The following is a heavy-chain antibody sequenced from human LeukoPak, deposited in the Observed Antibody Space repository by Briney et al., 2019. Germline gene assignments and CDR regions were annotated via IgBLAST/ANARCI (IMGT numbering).Heavy chain of an antibody. CDR1: GYTFSSHG. V-gene: IGHV1-18*01. CDR2: ISAYNGTT. Sequence: ASVKVSCKASGYTFSSHGISWVRQAPGQGLEWMGWISAYNGTTSYAQMVQGRVTMTTDTSTSTAYMEVRSLRSDDTAMYYCARDVGDIVTIPAAISVPWGQGTLVTVSS. CDR3: ARDVGDIVTIPAAISVP. D-gene: IGHD2-2*01. J-gene: IGHJ5*02.